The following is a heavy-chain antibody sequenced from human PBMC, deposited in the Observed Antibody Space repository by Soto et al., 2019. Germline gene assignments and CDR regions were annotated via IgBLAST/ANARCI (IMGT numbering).Heavy chain of an antibody. CDR2: IYHSGST. Sequence: SETLSLTCAVSGSSISNVGYSWSWIRQPPGKGLERNGYIYHSGSTFYSPSLKSLVTISVDTSKNQFSLKLSFVTAADTAVYYCASKFGELLADAFDIWGQGTMVTVS. CDR3: ASKFGELLADAFDI. CDR1: GSSISNVGYS. J-gene: IGHJ3*02. D-gene: IGHD3-10*01. V-gene: IGHV4-30-2*01.